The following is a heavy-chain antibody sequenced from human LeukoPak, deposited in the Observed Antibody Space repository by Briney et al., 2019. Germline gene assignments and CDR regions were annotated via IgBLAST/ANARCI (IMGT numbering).Heavy chain of an antibody. CDR2: IYYSGST. V-gene: IGHV4-31*03. D-gene: IGHD3-3*01. J-gene: IGHJ6*02. CDR3: ARDVLEWTSGYYYGMDV. CDR1: GGSISSGGYY. Sequence: SETLSLTCTVSGGSISSGGYYWSWIRQHPGKGLEWIGYIYYSGSTYYNPSLKSRVTISVDTSKNQFSLKLSSVTAADTAVYYCARDVLEWTSGYYYGMDVWGQGTTVTVSS.